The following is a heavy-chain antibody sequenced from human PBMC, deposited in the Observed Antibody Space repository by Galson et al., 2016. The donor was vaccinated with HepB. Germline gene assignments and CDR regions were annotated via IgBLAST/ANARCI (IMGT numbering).Heavy chain of an antibody. J-gene: IGHJ4*02. CDR1: GFTFSSYD. V-gene: IGHV3-23*01. Sequence: SLRLSCAASGFTFSSYDMSWVRQAPGKGLEWVSAISGNGGSTYYADSVKGRFTISRDNSKSTLYLQMNGLRPEDSALDYCAREVTYCSGGGCYYFDYWGQGTLVTVSS. CDR3: AREVTYCSGGGCYYFDY. D-gene: IGHD2-15*01. CDR2: ISGNGGST.